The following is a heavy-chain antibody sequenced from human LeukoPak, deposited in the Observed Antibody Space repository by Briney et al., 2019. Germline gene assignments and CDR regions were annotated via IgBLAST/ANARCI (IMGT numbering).Heavy chain of an antibody. CDR2: IIPIFGTA. D-gene: IGHD3-3*01. V-gene: IGHV1-69*05. J-gene: IGHJ3*02. CDR1: GGTFSSYA. CDR3: ARGVEWNTIFGVGAEAFDI. Sequence: SVKVSCKASGGTFSSYAISWVRQAPGQGLEWMGGIIPIFGTANYAQKFQGRVTITTDESTSTAYMELSSLRSEDTAVYYCARGVEWNTIFGVGAEAFDIWGQGTMVTVSS.